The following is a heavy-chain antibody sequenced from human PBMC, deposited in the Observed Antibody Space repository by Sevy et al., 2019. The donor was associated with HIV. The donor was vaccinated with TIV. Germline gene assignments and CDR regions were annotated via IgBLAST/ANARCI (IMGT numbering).Heavy chain of an antibody. J-gene: IGHJ6*03. CDR2: IDGSAINT. CDR3: AKVYGSGTPPYYYYYYMDV. V-gene: IGHV3-23*01. Sequence: GGSLRLSCAASGFTFTSYAMSWVRQAPGKGLEWVSSIDGSAINTYYADSVKGRFTISRDNSKNTLYLQMSSLRAEDTVVYYCAKVYGSGTPPYYYYYYMDVWGKGTTVTVSS. D-gene: IGHD3-10*01. CDR1: GFTFTSYA.